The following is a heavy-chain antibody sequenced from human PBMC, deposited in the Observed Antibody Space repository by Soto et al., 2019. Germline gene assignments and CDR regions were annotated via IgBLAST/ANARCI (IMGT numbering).Heavy chain of an antibody. CDR3: AKETYSGPLDY. V-gene: IGHV3-30*18. D-gene: IGHD2-15*01. Sequence: QVQLVESGGGVVQPGRSLRLSCAASGFTFSSYGMHWVRQAPGKGLEWVAVISYDGSNKYYADSVKGRFTISRDNSKNTLYRQMNSLRAEDRAVYYCAKETYSGPLDYWGQGTLVTVSS. CDR2: ISYDGSNK. J-gene: IGHJ4*02. CDR1: GFTFSSYG.